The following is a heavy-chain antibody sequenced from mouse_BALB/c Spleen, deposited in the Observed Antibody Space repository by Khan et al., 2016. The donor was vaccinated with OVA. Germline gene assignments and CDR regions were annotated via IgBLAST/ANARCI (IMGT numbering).Heavy chain of an antibody. V-gene: IGHV1S137*01. CDR3: TRGGAGNRFAY. CDR1: GYTFTDFT. J-gene: IGHJ3*01. Sequence: QVRLQQSGAELVRPGVSVKLSCKGSGYTFTDFTMHWVRQSHAMSLEWIAVISTDYDHAYYNEEFKDKATLTVDKSSSTAYMELARLTSEDSAIYFCTRGGAGNRFAYWGQGTLVTVSA. CDR2: ISTDYDHA.